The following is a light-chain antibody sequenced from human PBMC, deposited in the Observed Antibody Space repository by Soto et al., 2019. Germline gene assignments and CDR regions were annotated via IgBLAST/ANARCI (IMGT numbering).Light chain of an antibody. Sequence: QSALTQPRSVSGFPGQSVTISCSGTSSDVGGYNYVSWYQQYPGKAPKLMIYDVSKRPSGVPDRFSGSKSGNTASLTITGLQAEDEADYYCCSYAGRYTYVFGTGTKATVL. CDR1: SSDVGGYNY. CDR2: DVS. J-gene: IGLJ1*01. CDR3: CSYAGRYTYV. V-gene: IGLV2-11*01.